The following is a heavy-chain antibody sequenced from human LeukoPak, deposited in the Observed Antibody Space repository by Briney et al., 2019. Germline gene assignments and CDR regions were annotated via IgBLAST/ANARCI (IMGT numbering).Heavy chain of an antibody. CDR1: GFTFSSYS. D-gene: IGHD1-26*01. CDR3: ARPRGGGSYDAFDI. J-gene: IGHJ3*02. Sequence: PGGSLRLSCAGSGFTFSSYSMNWVRQAPGKGLEWVSSISSRSSYIDYADSVKGRFTISRDNAKNSLYLQMNSLRAEDTAVYYCARPRGGGSYDAFDIWGQGTMVTVSS. CDR2: ISSRSSYI. V-gene: IGHV3-21*01.